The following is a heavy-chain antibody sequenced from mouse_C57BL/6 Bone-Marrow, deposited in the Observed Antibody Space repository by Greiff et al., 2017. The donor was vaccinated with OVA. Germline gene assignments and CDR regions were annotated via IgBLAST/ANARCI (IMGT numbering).Heavy chain of an antibody. V-gene: IGHV5-12*01. Sequence: EVQGVESGGGLVQPGGSLKLSCAASGFTFSDYYMYWVRQTPEKRLEWVAYISNGGGSTYYPDTVKGRFTISRDNANNTLYLQLSRLKSEDTAMYYCARHYYYYAMDYWGQGTSVTVSS. CDR1: GFTFSDYY. J-gene: IGHJ4*01. CDR2: ISNGGGST. CDR3: ARHYYYYAMDY. D-gene: IGHD1-1*01.